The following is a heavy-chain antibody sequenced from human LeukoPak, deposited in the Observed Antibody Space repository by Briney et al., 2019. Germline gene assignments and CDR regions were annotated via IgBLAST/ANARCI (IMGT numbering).Heavy chain of an antibody. V-gene: IGHV3-23*01. D-gene: IGHD1-26*01. CDR2: IRGSSGST. CDR1: GFTLRNYD. J-gene: IGHJ3*02. CDR3: AKDLPDSGSYNDAFDI. Sequence: PGGSLRLSCAASGFTLRNYDINWVRQAPGKGLEWVSVIRGSSGSTYYADSAKGRFTISRDDSKNTLYLQMNSLRAEDTAVYYCAKDLPDSGSYNDAFDIWGQGTMVTVSS.